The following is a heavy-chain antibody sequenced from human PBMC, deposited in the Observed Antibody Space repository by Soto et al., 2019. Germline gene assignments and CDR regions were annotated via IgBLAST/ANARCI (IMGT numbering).Heavy chain of an antibody. CDR3: AHSASVPCCYLFDY. D-gene: IGHD3-22*01. Sequence: QITLKESGPTLVKPTQPLTLTCTFSGFSLSTTAVGVRWIRQPPGKALEWLALIYWNDDRRYSPSLNSRLPITSDTSKNQVVLTMTNMDPVDTATYNCAHSASVPCCYLFDYWGQGTLVSVSS. CDR1: GFSLSTTAVG. J-gene: IGHJ4*02. V-gene: IGHV2-5*01. CDR2: IYWNDDR.